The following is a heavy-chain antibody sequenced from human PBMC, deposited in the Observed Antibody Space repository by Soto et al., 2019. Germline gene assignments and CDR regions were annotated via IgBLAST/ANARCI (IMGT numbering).Heavy chain of an antibody. CDR1: GYTFTGYY. V-gene: IGHV1-2*04. CDR3: ARKAAATVGAFDI. Sequence: QVQLVQSGAEVKKPGASVKVSCKASGYTFTGYYMHWVRQAPGQGLEWMGWINPNSGGTNYAQKFQGWVTMPRETSISTAYMELSRLRSDDTAVYYCARKAAATVGAFDIWGQGTMVTVSS. J-gene: IGHJ3*02. CDR2: INPNSGGT. D-gene: IGHD6-13*01.